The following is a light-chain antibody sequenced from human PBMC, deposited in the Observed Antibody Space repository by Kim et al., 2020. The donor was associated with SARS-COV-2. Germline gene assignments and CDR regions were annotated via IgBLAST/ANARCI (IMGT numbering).Light chain of an antibody. CDR1: SGSIVSDF. CDR3: QSYDDNIWV. Sequence: NFMLTQSHSVSESPGKTVIISCTRSSGSIVSDFVQWCQQRPGSSPTTVIYEDHKRPSGVPDRFSGSIDSSSNSASLTISGLRTEDEADYYCQSYDDNIWVFGGGTQLTVL. V-gene: IGLV6-57*01. J-gene: IGLJ3*02. CDR2: EDH.